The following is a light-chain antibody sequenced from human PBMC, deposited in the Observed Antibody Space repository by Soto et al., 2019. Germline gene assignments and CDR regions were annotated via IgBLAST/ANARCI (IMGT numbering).Light chain of an antibody. Sequence: QSALTQPRSVSGSPGQSVTISCTGTSSDVGGYYYVSWYQQHPGKAPKLMIYDVSKRPSGVPDRFSGSKSGNTASLTISGLQAEHEADYYCCSYAGNYVFGTGTKVTVL. V-gene: IGLV2-11*01. J-gene: IGLJ1*01. CDR3: CSYAGNYV. CDR1: SSDVGGYYY. CDR2: DVS.